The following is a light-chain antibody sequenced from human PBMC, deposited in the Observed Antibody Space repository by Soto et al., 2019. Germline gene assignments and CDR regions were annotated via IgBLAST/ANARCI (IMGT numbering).Light chain of an antibody. Sequence: QSALTQPPSVSGSPGQSVTISCTGTSSDVGGYNFVSWYQQYPGKAPKLVIYEVSNRPSGISNRFSGSKSANTASLTISGLQTEDEADYYCSSYTQSGTRLFGGGTKLTVL. CDR2: EVS. V-gene: IGLV2-14*01. CDR1: SSDVGGYNF. CDR3: SSYTQSGTRL. J-gene: IGLJ2*01.